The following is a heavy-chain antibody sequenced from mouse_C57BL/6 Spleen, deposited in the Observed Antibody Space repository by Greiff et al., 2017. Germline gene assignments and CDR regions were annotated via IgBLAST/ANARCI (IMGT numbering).Heavy chain of an antibody. Sequence: QVQLQQSGPELVKPGASVKISCKASGYAFSSSWMNWVKQRPGKGLEWIGRIYPGDGDTNYNGKFKGKATLTADKSSSTAYMQLSSLTSEDSAVYFCARTGLSSFAYWGQGTLVTVSA. V-gene: IGHV1-82*01. J-gene: IGHJ3*01. CDR1: GYAFSSSW. CDR3: ARTGLSSFAY. D-gene: IGHD2-2*01. CDR2: IYPGDGDT.